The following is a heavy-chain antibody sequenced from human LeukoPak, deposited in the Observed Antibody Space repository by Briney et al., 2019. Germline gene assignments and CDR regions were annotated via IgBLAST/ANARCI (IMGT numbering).Heavy chain of an antibody. V-gene: IGHV3-21*01. CDR2: ISSGGSYI. CDR1: GFTCSNYN. Sequence: GGSLRLSCAASGFTCSNYNMNWVRQAPGKGLEWVSSISSGGSYIYYADSVKGRFTISRDNAKNSLYLQMNSLRAEDTAVYYCARRADMDAFDIWGQRTMVTVSS. J-gene: IGHJ3*02. CDR3: ARRADMDAFDI.